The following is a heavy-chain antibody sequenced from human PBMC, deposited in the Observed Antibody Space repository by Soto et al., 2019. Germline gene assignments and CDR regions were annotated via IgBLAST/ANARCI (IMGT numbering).Heavy chain of an antibody. D-gene: IGHD3-10*01. Sequence: GGSLRLSCAASGFTFSSYGMHWVRQAPGKGLDWVAVISYDGSNKYYADSVKGRFTISRDNSKNTLYLQMNSLRAEDTAVYYCAKVSEVSRGYYYYYYGMDVWGQGTTVTVSS. V-gene: IGHV3-30*18. CDR1: GFTFSSYG. J-gene: IGHJ6*02. CDR3: AKVSEVSRGYYYYYYGMDV. CDR2: ISYDGSNK.